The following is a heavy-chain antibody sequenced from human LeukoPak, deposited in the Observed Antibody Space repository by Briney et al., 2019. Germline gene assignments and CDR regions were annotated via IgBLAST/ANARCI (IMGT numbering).Heavy chain of an antibody. Sequence: GESLKISCKGSGHNFTNYWIGWVRQMPGKGLEWMGIIYLYVSDTKYSPSFQGQVTISADKSSNTACLQWNSLKASDTAMYYCARRAAKAYDYYYYYMDIWGKGTTVTVSS. CDR3: ARRAAKAYDYYYYYMDI. D-gene: IGHD2-2*01. CDR1: GHNFTNYW. V-gene: IGHV5-51*01. J-gene: IGHJ6*03. CDR2: IYLYVSDT.